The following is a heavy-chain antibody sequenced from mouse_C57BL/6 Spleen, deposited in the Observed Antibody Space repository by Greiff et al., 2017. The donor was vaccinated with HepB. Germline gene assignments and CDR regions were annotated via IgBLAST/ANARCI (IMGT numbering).Heavy chain of an antibody. CDR1: GFTFSDYG. CDR3: ASLYYYGSSLYYYAMDY. CDR2: ISSGSSTI. D-gene: IGHD1-1*01. V-gene: IGHV5-17*01. J-gene: IGHJ4*01. Sequence: EVKLVESGGGLVKPGGSLKLSCAASGFTFSDYGMHWVRQAPEKGLEWVAYISSGSSTIYYADTVKGRFTISRDNAKNTLFLQMTSLRSEDTAMYYCASLYYYGSSLYYYAMDYWGQGTSVTVSS.